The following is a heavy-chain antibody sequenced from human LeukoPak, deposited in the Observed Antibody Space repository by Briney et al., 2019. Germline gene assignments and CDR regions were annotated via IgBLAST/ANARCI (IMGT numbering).Heavy chain of an antibody. CDR2: ISSSGGTI. V-gene: IGHV3-48*03. J-gene: IGHJ2*01. D-gene: IGHD4-23*01. CDR1: GFTFSSYE. CDR3: ARDQTTVVTPGWYFDL. Sequence: GGSLRLSCAASGFTFSSYEMNWVRQAPGKGLEWVSYISSSGGTIYYADSVKGRFTISRDNAKNSLYLQMNSLRAEDTAVYYCARDQTTVVTPGWYFDLWGRGTLVTVSS.